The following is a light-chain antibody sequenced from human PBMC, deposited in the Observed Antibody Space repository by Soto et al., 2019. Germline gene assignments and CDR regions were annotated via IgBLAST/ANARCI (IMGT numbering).Light chain of an antibody. J-gene: IGKJ1*01. CDR2: GAS. CDR3: QQYNNWPRT. CDR1: QSVSTN. V-gene: IGKV3-15*01. Sequence: EIVMRQSPATLSVSPGERATLACRASQSVSTNLAWYQQKPGQAPRLLIYGASTRATGIPGRFSGSGSGTEFTLTISSLQSEDFAVYYCQQYNNWPRTFGQGTKVE.